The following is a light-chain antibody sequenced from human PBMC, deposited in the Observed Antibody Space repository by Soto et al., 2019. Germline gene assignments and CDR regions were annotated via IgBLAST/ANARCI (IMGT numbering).Light chain of an antibody. CDR2: DAS. Sequence: DIQMTQSPSSLSASVGDRVTITCQASQDISNYLNWYQQKPGKAPKLLIYDASNLETGVPSRFSGSGSGTDFTFTISSLQPEDIATYYCQQYDNLPPFFGPGTKLDIK. V-gene: IGKV1-33*01. J-gene: IGKJ3*01. CDR1: QDISNY. CDR3: QQYDNLPPF.